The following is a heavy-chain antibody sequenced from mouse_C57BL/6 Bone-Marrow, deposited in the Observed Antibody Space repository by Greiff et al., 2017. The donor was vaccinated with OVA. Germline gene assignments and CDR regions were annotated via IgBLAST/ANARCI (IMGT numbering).Heavy chain of an antibody. CDR3: ARLADGYFDV. CDR2: IYPGSGST. Sequence: VQLQESGAELVKPEASVKISCKASGYAFSNYWMNWVKQRPGKGLEWIGDIYPGSGSTNYNEKFKSKATLTVDTSSSTAYMQLSSLTSEDSAVYYCARLADGYFDVWGTGTTVTVSS. J-gene: IGHJ1*03. V-gene: IGHV1-55*01. CDR1: GYAFSNYW.